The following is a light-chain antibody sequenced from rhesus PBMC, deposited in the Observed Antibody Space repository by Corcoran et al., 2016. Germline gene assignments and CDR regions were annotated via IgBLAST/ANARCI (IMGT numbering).Light chain of an antibody. Sequence: EIVLTQSPATLSLSPGERATLSCRASQSVSSSLAWYQQKPGQAPKLLIYGASSRATGIPDRFSGSGSGTDFTLPISSLVPEDVGVYSCQQSSNLWTFGQGTKVEIK. J-gene: IGKJ1*01. V-gene: IGKV3-24*01. CDR2: GAS. CDR1: QSVSSS. CDR3: QQSSNLWT.